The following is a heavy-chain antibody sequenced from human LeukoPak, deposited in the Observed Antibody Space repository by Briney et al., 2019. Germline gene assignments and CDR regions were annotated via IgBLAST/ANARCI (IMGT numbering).Heavy chain of an antibody. D-gene: IGHD2-2*01. Sequence: ASVKVSCKASGGTFSSYAVSWVRQAPGQGLEWMGGIIPIFGTANYAQKFQGRVTITADESTSTAYMELSSLRSEDTAVFYCARVIQLPNEYFQHWGQGTLVTVSS. CDR3: ARVIQLPNEYFQH. CDR1: GGTFSSYA. V-gene: IGHV1-69*13. J-gene: IGHJ1*01. CDR2: IIPIFGTA.